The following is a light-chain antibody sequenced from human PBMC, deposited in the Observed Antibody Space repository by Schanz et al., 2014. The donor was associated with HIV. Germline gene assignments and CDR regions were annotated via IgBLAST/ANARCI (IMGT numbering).Light chain of an antibody. CDR2: DVD. J-gene: IGLJ3*02. V-gene: IGLV2-14*01. CDR1: SRDVGGYKY. CDR3: GSYSSGDSHWV. Sequence: QSVLTQPASVSGSPGQSITISCTGTSRDVGGYKYVSWYQQYPGKAPKLIIFDVDNRPSGVSWRFSASKSGNTASLTISGLQAEDEADYYCGSYSSGDSHWVFGGGTKLTVL.